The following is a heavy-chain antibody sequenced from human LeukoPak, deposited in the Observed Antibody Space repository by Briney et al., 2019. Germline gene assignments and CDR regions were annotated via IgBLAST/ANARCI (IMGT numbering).Heavy chain of an antibody. Sequence: GGSLRLSCAASGFTFSSYAMSWVRQAPGKGLEWVSGISESGAGTHYADPVKGRFAISRDNSKSTLYLQMNSLRAEDTAVYYCALPRLLWYWGQGTLVTVSS. V-gene: IGHV3-23*01. CDR3: ALPRLLWY. D-gene: IGHD3-16*01. CDR2: ISESGAGT. CDR1: GFTFSSYA. J-gene: IGHJ4*02.